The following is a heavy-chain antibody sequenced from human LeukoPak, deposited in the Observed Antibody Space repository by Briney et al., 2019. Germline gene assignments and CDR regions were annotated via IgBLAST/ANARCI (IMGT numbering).Heavy chain of an antibody. V-gene: IGHV3-74*01. CDR1: GFTFSRYW. J-gene: IGHJ6*02. CDR2: INSDGSIT. Sequence: GGSLTLSCAASGFTFSRYWMNWVRQAPGKGLVWVSRINSDGSITRYADSVKGGFTISRDNAKNTMYLQMNSLRAEDTAVYYCARENFYGMDVWGQGTTVTVSS. CDR3: ARENFYGMDV.